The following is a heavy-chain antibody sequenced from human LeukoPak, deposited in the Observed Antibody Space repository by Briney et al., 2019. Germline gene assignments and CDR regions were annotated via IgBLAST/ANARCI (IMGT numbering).Heavy chain of an antibody. J-gene: IGHJ4*02. V-gene: IGHV4-30-2*01. CDR2: ISHSGST. CDR3: AKDSPVLTY. CDR1: DDSISSGAYY. Sequence: PSETLSLTCTVSDDSISSGAYYWTWIRQPPGKGLEWIGYISHSGSTYYNPSLKSRVTISVDMSKNQFSLKLSSVTAADTAKYYCAKDSPVLTYWGQGTLVTVSS.